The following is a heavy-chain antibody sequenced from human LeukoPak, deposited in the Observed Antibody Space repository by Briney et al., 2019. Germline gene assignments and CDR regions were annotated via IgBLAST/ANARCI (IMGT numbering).Heavy chain of an antibody. CDR3: ARVVYSGYDFRGAMDV. Sequence: SETLSLTCTVSGGSISSYYWSWIRQPAGKGLEWIGRIYTSGSTNYNPSLKSRVTMSVDTSKNQFSLKLSSVTAADTAVYYCARVVYSGYDFRGAMDVWGEGTTVTISS. J-gene: IGHJ6*03. D-gene: IGHD5-12*01. V-gene: IGHV4-4*07. CDR2: IYTSGST. CDR1: GGSISSYY.